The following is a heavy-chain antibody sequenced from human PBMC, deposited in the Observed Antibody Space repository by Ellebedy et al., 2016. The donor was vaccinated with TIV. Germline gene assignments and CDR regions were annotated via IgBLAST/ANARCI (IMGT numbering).Heavy chain of an antibody. D-gene: IGHD3-22*01. CDR2: ISGSSTYI. CDR1: GFTFSSYT. J-gene: IGHJ1*01. Sequence: GESLKISCAASGFTFSSYTMNWVRQAPGKGLEWVSSISGSSTYIYYADSVKGRFAISRDNAKNSLYLQMNSLRAEDTAVYYCVRSDYYDSSEFQDWGQGTLVTVSS. CDR3: VRSDYYDSSEFQD. V-gene: IGHV3-21*01.